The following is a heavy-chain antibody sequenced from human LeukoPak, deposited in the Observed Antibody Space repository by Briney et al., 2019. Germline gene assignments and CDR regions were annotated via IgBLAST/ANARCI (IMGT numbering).Heavy chain of an antibody. J-gene: IGHJ4*02. CDR3: AREIRTLWFGESFSHFDY. V-gene: IGHV3-30*04. CDR2: ISYDGSNK. CDR1: GFTFSSYA. D-gene: IGHD3-10*01. Sequence: PGGSLRLSCAASGFTFSSYAMHWVRQAPGKGLEWVAVISYDGSNKYYADSVKGRFTISRDNSKNTLYLQMNSLRAEDTAVYYCAREIRTLWFGESFSHFDYWGQGTLVTVSS.